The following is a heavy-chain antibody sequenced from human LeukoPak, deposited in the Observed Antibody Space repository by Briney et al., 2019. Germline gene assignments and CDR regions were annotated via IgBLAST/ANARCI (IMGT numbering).Heavy chain of an antibody. V-gene: IGHV4-39*07. J-gene: IGHJ6*04. CDR1: GGSISSSTYY. CDR3: ASLIKLTDTAMVGDLMDV. D-gene: IGHD5-18*01. CDR2: IYYSGST. Sequence: PSETLSLTCTVSGGSISSSTYYWGWIRQPPGKGLEWIGSIYYSGSTYYNPSLKSRVTISVDTSKNQFSLKLSSVTAADTAVYYCASLIKLTDTAMVGDLMDVWGKGTTVTVSS.